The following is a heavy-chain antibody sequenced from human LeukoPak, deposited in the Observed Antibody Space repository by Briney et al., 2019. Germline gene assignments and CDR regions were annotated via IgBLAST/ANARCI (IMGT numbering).Heavy chain of an antibody. D-gene: IGHD1-26*01. CDR3: AREKYSGSHQLVVDY. CDR2: IYYSGST. Sequence: PSETLSLTCTVSGGSISSSSYYWSWIRQPPGKGLEWIGYIYYSGSTNYNPSLKSRVTISVDTSKNQFSLKLSSVTAADTAVYYCAREKYSGSHQLVVDYWGQGTLVTVSS. CDR1: GGSISSSSYY. J-gene: IGHJ4*02. V-gene: IGHV4-61*01.